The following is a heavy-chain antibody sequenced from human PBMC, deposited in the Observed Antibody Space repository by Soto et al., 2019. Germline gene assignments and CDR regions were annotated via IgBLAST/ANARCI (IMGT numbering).Heavy chain of an antibody. CDR1: GFTFSNYA. D-gene: IGHD4-17*01. CDR2: IGSNGGTS. Sequence: EVHLLESGGGLVQPGGSLRLSCAASGFTFSNYAMSWVRQAPGKGLEWVSGIGSNGGTSHLADSVKGRFTISRDNSKNTLYLQMNSLRVEDTAVYYCGKDPNGDYIGAFDIWGQGTMVTVSS. CDR3: GKDPNGDYIGAFDI. V-gene: IGHV3-23*01. J-gene: IGHJ3*02.